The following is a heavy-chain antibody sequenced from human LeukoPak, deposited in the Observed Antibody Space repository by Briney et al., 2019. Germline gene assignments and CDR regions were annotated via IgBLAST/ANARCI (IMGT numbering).Heavy chain of an antibody. D-gene: IGHD3-22*01. Sequence: GRSLRLSCAASGFTFSSYGMHWVRQAPGKGLEWVAVISYDGSNKYYADSVKGRFTISRDNSKNTLYLQMNSLRAEDTAVYYCAKGIGYYDIISSFDYWGQGTLVTVSS. V-gene: IGHV3-30*18. CDR2: ISYDGSNK. J-gene: IGHJ4*02. CDR3: AKGIGYYDIISSFDY. CDR1: GFTFSSYG.